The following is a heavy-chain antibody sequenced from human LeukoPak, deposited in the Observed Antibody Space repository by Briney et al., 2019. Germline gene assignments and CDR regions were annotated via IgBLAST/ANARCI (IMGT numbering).Heavy chain of an antibody. CDR2: IKYDGSHK. V-gene: IGHV3-7*01. J-gene: IGHJ4*02. Sequence: GGSLRLSCVASGFSFSSYWMAWVRQAPGKGLEWEANIKYDGSHKYYVDSVKGRFTISRDNAKNSVYLQMNSLRVDDTAVYFCASSHDSSGNDWGQGTMVTVSS. CDR1: GFSFSSYW. D-gene: IGHD3-22*01. CDR3: ASSHDSSGND.